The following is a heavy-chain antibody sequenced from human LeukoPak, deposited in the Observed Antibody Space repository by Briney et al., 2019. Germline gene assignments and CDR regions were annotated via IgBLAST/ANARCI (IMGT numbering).Heavy chain of an antibody. V-gene: IGHV4-34*01. CDR1: GDSFIGYF. CDR2: INHNGRT. J-gene: IGHJ4*02. D-gene: IGHD3-22*01. Sequence: SETLSLTCAASGDSFIGYFWTWIRQPPGKGLEWIGDINHNGRTNYNPSLQKRVSISVDTSNNQFFLNLTSVTAADAAVYYCARTGGFFDSSGFYHQNPYFLQFWGPGVLVTVSS. CDR3: ARTGGFFDSSGFYHQNPYFLQF.